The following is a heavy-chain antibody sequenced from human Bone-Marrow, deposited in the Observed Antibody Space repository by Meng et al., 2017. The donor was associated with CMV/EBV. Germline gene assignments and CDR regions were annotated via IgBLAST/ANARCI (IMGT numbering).Heavy chain of an antibody. Sequence: GESLKISCAASGFTFDDYGMSWVRQAPGKGLEWVSVIYSGGSTYYADSVKGRFTISRDNSKNTLYLQMNSLRAEDTAVYYCARDRAYCSSTSCYFFYYGMDVWGQGTTVTVSS. CDR1: GFTFDDYG. CDR2: IYSGGST. V-gene: IGHV3-53*01. CDR3: ARDRAYCSSTSCYFFYYGMDV. D-gene: IGHD2-2*01. J-gene: IGHJ6*02.